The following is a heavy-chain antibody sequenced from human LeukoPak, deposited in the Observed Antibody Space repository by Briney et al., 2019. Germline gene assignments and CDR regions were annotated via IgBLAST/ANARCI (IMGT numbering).Heavy chain of an antibody. CDR1: GFTFSSYA. CDR3: ARDSYGRFDP. Sequence: GGSLRLSCAASGFTFSSYAMHCVRQAPGKGLEWVAVIWYDGSNRYYADSVTGRFTISRDNSKNTLYLQMNSLRAEDTAVYYCARDSYGRFDPWGQGTLVTVSS. V-gene: IGHV3-33*01. J-gene: IGHJ5*02. D-gene: IGHD5-18*01. CDR2: IWYDGSNR.